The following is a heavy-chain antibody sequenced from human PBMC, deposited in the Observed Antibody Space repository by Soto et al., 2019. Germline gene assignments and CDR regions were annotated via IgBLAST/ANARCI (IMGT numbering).Heavy chain of an antibody. V-gene: IGHV1-18*04. Sequence: ASVKVSCKTSGYTFSNYAISWVRQAPGQGLEWMGWVSPYNGNANYTEKFQGRVSMTTDTSTTTAYMELTSLTSDDTAIYYCAREISLIMAAPDYWGQGTLVTVSS. CDR2: VSPYNGNA. CDR1: GYTFSNYA. CDR3: AREISLIMAAPDY. D-gene: IGHD2-8*01. J-gene: IGHJ4*02.